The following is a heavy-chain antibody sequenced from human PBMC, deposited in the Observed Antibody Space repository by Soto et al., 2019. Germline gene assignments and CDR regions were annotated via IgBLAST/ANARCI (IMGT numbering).Heavy chain of an antibody. CDR2: FDPEDGET. Sequence: ASVKVSCKVSGYTLTELSMHWVRQAPGKGLEWMGGFDPEDGETIYAQKFQGRVTMTEDTSTDTAYMELSSLRSEDTAVYYCATSHYYDSSGKGGTPEYFQHWGQGTLVTVPS. CDR3: ATSHYYDSSGKGGTPEYFQH. D-gene: IGHD3-22*01. CDR1: GYTLTELS. J-gene: IGHJ1*01. V-gene: IGHV1-24*01.